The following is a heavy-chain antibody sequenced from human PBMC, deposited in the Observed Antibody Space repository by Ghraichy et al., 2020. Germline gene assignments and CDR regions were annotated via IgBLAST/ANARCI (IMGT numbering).Heavy chain of an antibody. CDR1: GFTFSNFA. Sequence: GGSLRLSCAASGFTFSNFAMSWVRQAPGKGLEWVSGIIGSGSSTYYADSVKGRFTISRDNSKNTLYLQMNSLRAEDTAVYYCAKDTYSIKALDVWGQGTTVTVSS. D-gene: IGHD4-11*01. V-gene: IGHV3-23*01. CDR2: IIGSGSST. J-gene: IGHJ6*02. CDR3: AKDTYSIKALDV.